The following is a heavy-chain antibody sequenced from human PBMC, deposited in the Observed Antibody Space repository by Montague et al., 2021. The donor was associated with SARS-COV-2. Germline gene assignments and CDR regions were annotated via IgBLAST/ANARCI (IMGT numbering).Heavy chain of an antibody. V-gene: IGHV4-59*12. CDR2: IYSSGSA. Sequence: SETLSLTCTVSGSSITSYYWSWIRQAPGKGLEWIAYIYSSGSASNNPSLRSRVTMSVDKSTNQFSLRLNSVTAADTAVYYCARVFRGQRLAFDFWGQGALVIVSS. CDR1: GSSITSYY. D-gene: IGHD6-25*01. J-gene: IGHJ4*02. CDR3: ARVFRGQRLAFDF.